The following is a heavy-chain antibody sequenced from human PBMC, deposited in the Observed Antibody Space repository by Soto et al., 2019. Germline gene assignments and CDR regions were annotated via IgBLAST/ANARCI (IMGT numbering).Heavy chain of an antibody. CDR2: INHSGST. V-gene: IGHV4-34*01. J-gene: IGHJ4*02. D-gene: IGHD5-12*01. CDR3: ARGRGVATITGIDY. Sequence: QVQLQQWGAGLLKPSETLSLTCAVYGGSFSGYYWSWIRQPPRKGLEWIGEINHSGSTNYHPSLKSRVTISVDTSKNQFSLKLSSVPAADTALYYCARGRGVATITGIDYWGQGTLVTVSS. CDR1: GGSFSGYY.